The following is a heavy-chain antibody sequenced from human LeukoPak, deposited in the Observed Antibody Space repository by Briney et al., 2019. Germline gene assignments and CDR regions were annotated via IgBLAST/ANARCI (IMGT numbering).Heavy chain of an antibody. CDR3: TTYTSGAGDY. Sequence: GESLRLSCAASGFTFSNAWMSWVRQAPGKGLQWVGRVMSKTHGGTTDYAAPVKGRFTISRDDSKNTLYLQMNSLKTEDTAVYYCTTYTSGAGDYWGQGTLVTVCS. V-gene: IGHV3-15*01. CDR2: VMSKTHGGTT. D-gene: IGHD3-10*01. CDR1: GFTFSNAW. J-gene: IGHJ4*02.